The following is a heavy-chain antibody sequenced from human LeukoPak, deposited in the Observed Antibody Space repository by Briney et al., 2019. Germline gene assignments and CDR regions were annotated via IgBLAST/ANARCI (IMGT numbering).Heavy chain of an antibody. J-gene: IGHJ6*03. CDR2: MHYDGSGK. D-gene: IGHD3-3*01. CDR3: ARQAHWSGYYSTGYYYYYMYV. Sequence: GSLRLSCAASGFTFSNYAMHWVRQAPGKGLEWVAFMHYDGSGKYYADSVKGRFTISRDNSKNTLYLQVNSLRNEDTAVYYCARQAHWSGYYSTGYYYYYMYVWGQGTTATVSS. CDR1: GFTFSNYA. V-gene: IGHV3-30*02.